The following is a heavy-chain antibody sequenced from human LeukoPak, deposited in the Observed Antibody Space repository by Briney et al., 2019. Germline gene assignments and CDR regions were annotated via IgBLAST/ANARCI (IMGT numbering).Heavy chain of an antibody. CDR3: AREGATAGSGYYFDY. CDR1: GYTFTSYY. CDR2: MNPSSGNT. V-gene: IGHV1-8*02. D-gene: IGHD6-13*01. J-gene: IGHJ4*02. Sequence: ASVKVSCKASGYTFTSYYMHWVRQAPGQGLEWLGWMNPSSGNTGYAQKFQGRVTMTRDTSISTAYMELSSLRSEDAAVYYCAREGATAGSGYYFDYWGQGSLVTVSS.